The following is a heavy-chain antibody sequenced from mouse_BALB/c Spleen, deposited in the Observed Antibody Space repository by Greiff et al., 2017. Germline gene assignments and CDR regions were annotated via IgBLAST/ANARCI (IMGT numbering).Heavy chain of an antibody. J-gene: IGHJ3*01. CDR2: ISSGGST. CDR3: ARGMNYGSPWFAY. CDR1: GFTFSSYA. Sequence: EVKLMESGGGLVKPGVSLKLSCAASGFTFSSYAMSWVRQTPEKRLEWAASISSGGSTYYPDSVKGRFTISRDNARNILYLQMSSLRSEDTAMYYFARGMNYGSPWFAYWGQGTLVTVSA. D-gene: IGHD1-1*01. V-gene: IGHV5-6-5*01.